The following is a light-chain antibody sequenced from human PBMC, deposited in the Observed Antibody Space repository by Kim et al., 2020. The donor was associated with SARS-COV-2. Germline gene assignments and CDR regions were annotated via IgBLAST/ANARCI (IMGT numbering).Light chain of an antibody. CDR3: QQYNNWPPS. V-gene: IGKV3-15*01. J-gene: IGKJ5*01. CDR1: QSVSSN. CDR2: GAY. Sequence: VSLWESATLTCRASQSVSSNLAWYQQKPGQAPRLLIYGAYTRTTAFPPRFSGSGSGTEFTLTISSLQSEDFAVYYCQQYNNWPPSFGQGTRLEIK.